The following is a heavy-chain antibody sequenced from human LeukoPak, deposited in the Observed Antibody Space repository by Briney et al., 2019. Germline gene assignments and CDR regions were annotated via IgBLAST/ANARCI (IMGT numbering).Heavy chain of an antibody. J-gene: IGHJ4*02. CDR2: ISWDSGAI. CDR3: ARDYGGNHWFDY. V-gene: IGHV3-9*01. Sequence: GGSLRLSCAASGFTFDGYAMHWVRQAPGKGLEWVSGISWDSGAIGYADSVKGRFTISRDNAKNSLYLQMDSLRAEDTALYYCARDYGGNHWFDYWGQGTLVTVSS. CDR1: GFTFDGYA. D-gene: IGHD4-23*01.